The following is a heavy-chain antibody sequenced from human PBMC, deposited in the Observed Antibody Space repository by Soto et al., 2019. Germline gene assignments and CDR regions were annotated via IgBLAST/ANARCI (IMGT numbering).Heavy chain of an antibody. J-gene: IGHJ2*01. CDR2: ISSNGGST. V-gene: IGHV3-64*02. CDR3: ARTQPAVTLPGETLYFDL. CDR1: GFTFSSYA. Sequence: RILSCAASGFTFSSYAMHWVRQAPGKGLEYVSSISSNGGSTYYADSVKGRFTISRDNSKNTLYLQMGSLRAEDMAVYYCARTQPAVTLPGETLYFDLCRRGTIVTVSS. D-gene: IGHD2-2*01.